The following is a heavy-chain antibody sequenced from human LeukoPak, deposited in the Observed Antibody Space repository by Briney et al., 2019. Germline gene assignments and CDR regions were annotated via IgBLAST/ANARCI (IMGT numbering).Heavy chain of an antibody. CDR1: GGSFSGYY. V-gene: IGHV4-34*01. CDR3: ATYYDSIGYRFDY. J-gene: IGHJ4*01. Sequence: SETLSLTCAVYGGSFSGYYWSWIRQPPGKGLEWLGEINHSGSTNYNPSLKSRVTISVDTSKNQFSLKLSSVTAADTAVYYCATYYDSIGYRFDYWGQGTLVTVSS. CDR2: INHSGST. D-gene: IGHD3-22*01.